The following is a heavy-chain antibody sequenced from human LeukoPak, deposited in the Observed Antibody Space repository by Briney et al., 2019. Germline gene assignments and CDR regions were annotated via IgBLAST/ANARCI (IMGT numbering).Heavy chain of an antibody. V-gene: IGHV1-3*01. CDR2: INAGNGNT. J-gene: IGHJ4*02. CDR1: GYTFTSYA. Sequence: ASVKVSCKASGYTFTSYAMHWVRQAPGQRLEWMGWINAGNGNTKYSQKFQGRVTITRDTSASTAYMELSSLRSEDTAVYYCAREGYCSGGSCYWASKEFGYWGQGTLVTVSS. D-gene: IGHD2-15*01. CDR3: AREGYCSGGSCYWASKEFGY.